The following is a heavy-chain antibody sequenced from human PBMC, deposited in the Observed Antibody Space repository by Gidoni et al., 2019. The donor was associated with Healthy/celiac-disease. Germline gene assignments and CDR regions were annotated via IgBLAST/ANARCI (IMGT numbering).Heavy chain of an antibody. D-gene: IGHD2-15*01. CDR2: IYYSGST. V-gene: IGHV4-59*01. CDR3: ARVGRHCSGGSCYIRRGYYGMDV. CDR1: GGSISSYY. J-gene: IGHJ6*02. Sequence: QVQLQESGPGLVKPSETLSLTCTVSGGSISSYYWSWIRQPPGKGLEWIGYIYYSGSTNYNPSLKSRVTISVDTSKNQFSLKLSSVTAADTAVYYCARVGRHCSGGSCYIRRGYYGMDVWGQGTTVTVSS.